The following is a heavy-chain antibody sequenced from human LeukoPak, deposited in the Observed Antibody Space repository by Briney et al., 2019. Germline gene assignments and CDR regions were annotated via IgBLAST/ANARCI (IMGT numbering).Heavy chain of an antibody. Sequence: GGSLRLSCAASGFTFSSYAMHWVRQAPGKGLEWVAVISYDGSNKYYADSVKGRFTISRDNSKNTPYLQMNSLRAEDTAVYYCARDARGDGYNAGDYWGQGTLVTVSS. J-gene: IGHJ4*02. CDR2: ISYDGSNK. V-gene: IGHV3-30-3*01. D-gene: IGHD5-24*01. CDR1: GFTFSSYA. CDR3: ARDARGDGYNAGDY.